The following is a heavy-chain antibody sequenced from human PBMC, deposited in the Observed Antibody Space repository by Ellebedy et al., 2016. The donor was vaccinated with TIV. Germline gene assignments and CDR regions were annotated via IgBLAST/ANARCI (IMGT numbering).Heavy chain of an antibody. D-gene: IGHD4-17*01. CDR3: ARGYGLGYYFDY. CDR1: GGSISGTYTSYY. CDR2: FYDSGST. Sequence: SETLSLTXNVSGGSISGTYTSYYWGWIRQPPGQGLEWIGSFYDSGSTYNNPSLKSRVTISVDTSKNQFSLKLRSVTAADTAVYYCARGYGLGYYFDYWGQGTLVTVSS. V-gene: IGHV4-39*07. J-gene: IGHJ4*02.